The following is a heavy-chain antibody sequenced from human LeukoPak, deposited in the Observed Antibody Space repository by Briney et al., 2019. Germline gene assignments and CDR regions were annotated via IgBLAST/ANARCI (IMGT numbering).Heavy chain of an antibody. Sequence: GGSLRLSCAASGFTFSSYGMHWVRQAPGKGLEWVAVISYDGSDKYYADSVKGRFTIFRDNSKNTLYLQMNSLRAEDTAVYYCARPAGTYDYSYGMDVWGQGTTVTVSS. CDR3: ARPAGTYDYSYGMDV. CDR1: GFTFSSYG. D-gene: IGHD6-19*01. J-gene: IGHJ6*02. V-gene: IGHV3-30-3*01. CDR2: ISYDGSDK.